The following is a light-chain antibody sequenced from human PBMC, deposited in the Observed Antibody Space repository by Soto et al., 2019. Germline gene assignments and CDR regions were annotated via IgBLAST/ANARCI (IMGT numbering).Light chain of an antibody. CDR1: QSISSF. CDR3: QQSYNTPRS. Sequence: DIPMTQSPSSLSASLGDRVSITCRASQSISSFLKWYQQKPGKAPKLLIYSASILQSGVPSRFSGSGAGTDFTLTISSLQPDDFATSYCQQSYNTPRSFGQGTKVEIK. CDR2: SAS. J-gene: IGKJ1*01. V-gene: IGKV1-39*01.